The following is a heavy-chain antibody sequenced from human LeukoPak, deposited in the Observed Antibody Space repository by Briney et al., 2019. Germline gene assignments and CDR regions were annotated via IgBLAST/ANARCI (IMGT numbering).Heavy chain of an antibody. V-gene: IGHV1-2*02. CDR1: GYTFTGQY. CDR2: INPNTGGT. Sequence: ASVKVSCKASGYTFTGQYMHWVRQAPGQGFEWMGWINPNTGGTDYARNFQGRVTMTGDTSISTAYMELSGLRSDDTAVYYCASYPRYSSSPPFDYWGQGTLVTVSS. CDR3: ASYPRYSSSPPFDY. D-gene: IGHD6-6*01. J-gene: IGHJ4*02.